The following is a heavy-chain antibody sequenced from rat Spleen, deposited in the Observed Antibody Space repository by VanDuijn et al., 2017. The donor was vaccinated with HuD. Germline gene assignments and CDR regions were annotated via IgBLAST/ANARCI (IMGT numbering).Heavy chain of an antibody. CDR3: ARLGTAIGNWFAY. CDR1: XFTXXXYG. J-gene: IGHJ3*01. CDR2: ISTGGGNT. Sequence: EVQLVESGGGLVQPGRSXXLSCAAXXFTXXXYGXXXVRTAPTKGLEWVESISTGGGNTYYRDSEKGRFTISRDNAKNTQYLQMDSLRSEDTATYYCARLGTAIGNWFAYWGQGTLVTVSS. V-gene: IGHV5S13*01. D-gene: IGHD1-2*01.